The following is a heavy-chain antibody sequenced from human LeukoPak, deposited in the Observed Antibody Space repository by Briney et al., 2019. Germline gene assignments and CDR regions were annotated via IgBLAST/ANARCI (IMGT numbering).Heavy chain of an antibody. V-gene: IGHV1-46*01. CDR2: INPSGSSA. J-gene: IGHJ5*02. CDR3: AGDNSVGETAWWFDP. Sequence: GASVKVSCKASGYTFTGYYMHWVRQAPGQGLEWMGFINPSGSSAAYAQKFQGRLTMTRDMFTSTDYMELTSLTSDDTAVYYCAGDNSVGETAWWFDPWGQGTLVTVSS. CDR1: GYTFTGYY. D-gene: IGHD1-26*01.